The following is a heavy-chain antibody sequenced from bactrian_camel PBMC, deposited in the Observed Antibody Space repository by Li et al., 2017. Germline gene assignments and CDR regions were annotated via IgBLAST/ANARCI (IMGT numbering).Heavy chain of an antibody. CDR3: AADLVPAESRPFVFGWYDEVFHGY. CDR1: RKPSSFYC. Sequence: HVQLVESGGGSVQAGGSLNVSCVVSRKPSSFYCMGWFRQTPGQEREGVAGIESDGSMSYADSVKGRFTNSQDSAKNILYLQIHSLKPEDSAMYYCAADLVPAESRPFVFGWYDEVFHGYWGQGTQVTVS. J-gene: IGHJ4*01. V-gene: IGHV3S53*01. D-gene: IGHD5*01. CDR2: IESDGSM.